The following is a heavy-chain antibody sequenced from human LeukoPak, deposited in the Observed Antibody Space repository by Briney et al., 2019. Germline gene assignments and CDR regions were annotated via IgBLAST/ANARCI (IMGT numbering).Heavy chain of an antibody. D-gene: IGHD3-22*01. Sequence: ASVKVSCKASGYTFTGYYMHWVRQAPGQGLEWMGWINPNSGGTNYAQKFQGRVTMTRDTTTSTVYMELRSLRSDDTAVYYCARWDSSGYGDAFDIWGQGTMVTVSS. CDR2: INPNSGGT. CDR1: GYTFTGYY. V-gene: IGHV1-2*02. J-gene: IGHJ3*02. CDR3: ARWDSSGYGDAFDI.